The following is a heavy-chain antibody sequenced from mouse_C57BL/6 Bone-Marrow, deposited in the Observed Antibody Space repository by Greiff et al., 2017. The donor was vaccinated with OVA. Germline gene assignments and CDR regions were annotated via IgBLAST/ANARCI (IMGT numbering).Heavy chain of an antibody. Sequence: EVQGVESGGGLVQPGGSMKLSCAASGFTFSDAWMDWVRQSPEKGLEWVAEIRNKANNHATYYAESVKGRFTISRDDSKSSVYLQMNSLRAEDTGIYYCTRGGKAWFAYWGQGTLVTVSA. D-gene: IGHD2-1*01. J-gene: IGHJ3*01. V-gene: IGHV6-6*01. CDR2: IRNKANNHAT. CDR3: TRGGKAWFAY. CDR1: GFTFSDAW.